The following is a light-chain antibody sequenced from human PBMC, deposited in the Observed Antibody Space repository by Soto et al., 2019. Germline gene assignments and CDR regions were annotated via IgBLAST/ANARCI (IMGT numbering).Light chain of an antibody. V-gene: IGKV3-20*01. Sequence: DIVLTQSPGTLSLSPGERATLSCRASQSVSSNFVAWYQQKPGQAHRLLIYGASSRATGIPDRFSCSGSGTDFTLTISRLEPEDFAVYYCQQYSSSPPMYTFGQGTKLEIK. CDR1: QSVSSNF. J-gene: IGKJ2*01. CDR3: QQYSSSPPMYT. CDR2: GAS.